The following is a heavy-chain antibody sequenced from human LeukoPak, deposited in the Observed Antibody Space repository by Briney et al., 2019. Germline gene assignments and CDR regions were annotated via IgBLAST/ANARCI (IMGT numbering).Heavy chain of an antibody. CDR2: INHSGST. CDR3: TRGAGWLIDY. J-gene: IGHJ4*02. Sequence: SETLSLTCAVNGGSFSGYYWSWIRQPPGKGLEWIGEINHSGSTNYNPSLKSRVTISVDTSKNQFSLKLCSVTTADTAVYYCTRGAGWLIDYWGQGILVTVSS. CDR1: GGSFSGYY. V-gene: IGHV4-34*01. D-gene: IGHD3-16*01.